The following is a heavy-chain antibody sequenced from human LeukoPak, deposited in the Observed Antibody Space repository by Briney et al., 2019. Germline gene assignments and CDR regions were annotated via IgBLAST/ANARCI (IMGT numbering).Heavy chain of an antibody. V-gene: IGHV3-23*01. CDR2: ISEDGRT. Sequence: GGSLRLSCAASGFTFSTYWMHWVRQAPGRGLQWVSVISEDGRTYYADSVKGRFTISRDNSKNMLYLQMNSLRAEDTAVYYCAKGSTSWDGYKGNYDPWGQGTLVTV. CDR3: AKGSTSWDGYKGNYDP. D-gene: IGHD6-13*01. J-gene: IGHJ5*02. CDR1: GFTFSTYW.